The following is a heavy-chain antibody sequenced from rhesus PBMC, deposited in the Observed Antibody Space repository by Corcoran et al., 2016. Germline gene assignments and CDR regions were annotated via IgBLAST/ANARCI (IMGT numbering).Heavy chain of an antibody. Sequence: QVQLQESGPGLVKPSETLSITCAVSGGSISGYWWGWIRQPPGKGLVWIGYIGGSGGSPYYTPTLISTVTTSTATSKTLSSLKLSSVTASDTAVYYCAIVVGGLLAVWGPGVLVTVSS. V-gene: IGHV4-165*01. CDR3: AIVVGGLLAV. J-gene: IGHJ5-1*01. D-gene: IGHD2-15*01. CDR1: GGSISGYW. CDR2: IGGSGGSP.